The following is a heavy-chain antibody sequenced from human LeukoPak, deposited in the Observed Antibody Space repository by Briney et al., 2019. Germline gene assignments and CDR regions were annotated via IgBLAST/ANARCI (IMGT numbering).Heavy chain of an antibody. Sequence: ASVKVSCKASGYTFTGYYMHWVRQAPGQGLEWMGWINPNSGGTNYAQKFQGRVTMTRDTSISTAYMELSRLRSDDTAVYYCATLHITMVVVGTIFDYWGQGTLVTVSS. D-gene: IGHD3-22*01. V-gene: IGHV1-2*02. J-gene: IGHJ4*02. CDR1: GYTFTGYY. CDR3: ATLHITMVVVGTIFDY. CDR2: INPNSGGT.